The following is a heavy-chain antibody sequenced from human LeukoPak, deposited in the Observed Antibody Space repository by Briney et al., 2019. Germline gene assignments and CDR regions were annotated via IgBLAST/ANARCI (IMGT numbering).Heavy chain of an antibody. CDR2: INGDGGST. Sequence: PGGSLRLSCAASGFTFSSYWMLWVRQAPGKGLVWVSRINGDGGSTTYADSVKGRFTISRDNAKNTLYLQMNSLRAEDTAVYYCARDRATAMFDYWAQGTLVTVSS. CDR3: ARDRATAMFDY. J-gene: IGHJ4*02. V-gene: IGHV3-74*01. CDR1: GFTFSSYW. D-gene: IGHD5-18*01.